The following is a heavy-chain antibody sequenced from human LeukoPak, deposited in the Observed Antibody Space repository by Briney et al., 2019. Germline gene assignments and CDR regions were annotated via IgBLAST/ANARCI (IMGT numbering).Heavy chain of an antibody. Sequence: GGSLRPSCAASGFTFSSFKMTWVRQAPGKGLEWVASISPSSTYIYYGDSLKGRVTVSRDNAKSLLFLHMSSPRPDATAVYYCARDFTGGEYFDSWGQGALVSVSS. J-gene: IGHJ4*02. V-gene: IGHV3-21*06. CDR3: ARDFTGGEYFDS. D-gene: IGHD3-16*01. CDR2: ISPSSTYI. CDR1: GFTFSSFK.